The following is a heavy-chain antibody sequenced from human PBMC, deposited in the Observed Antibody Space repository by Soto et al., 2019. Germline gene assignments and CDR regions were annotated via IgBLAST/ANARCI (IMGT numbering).Heavy chain of an antibody. Sequence: PGGSLRFSCAASGFAFSSYGMHWVRQAPGKGLEWVAVISKDGNVQFYAESVKGRFIISRDNSKNTLYLQMNSLGAEDTAAYYCTGEVASGYWGQGT. CDR1: GFAFSSYG. V-gene: IGHV3-30*03. J-gene: IGHJ4*02. CDR3: TGEVASGY. D-gene: IGHD2-8*02. CDR2: ISKDGNVQ.